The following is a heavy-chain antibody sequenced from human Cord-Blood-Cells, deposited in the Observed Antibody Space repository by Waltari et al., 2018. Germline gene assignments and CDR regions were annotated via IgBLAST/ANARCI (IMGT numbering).Heavy chain of an antibody. CDR2: TYYRSKWYN. J-gene: IGHJ4*02. D-gene: IGHD6-6*01. CDR1: GDSVSSNSAA. CDR3: AREGRRSSSSRFDY. Sequence: QVELQQSGPGLVKPSQTLSLTCAISGDSVSSNSAAWNWIRQSPSRGLEWLGRTYYRSKWYNDYAGSVKSRVTINPDTSKNQFSLQLNSVTPEDTAVYYCAREGRRSSSSRFDYWGQGTLVTVSS. V-gene: IGHV6-1*01.